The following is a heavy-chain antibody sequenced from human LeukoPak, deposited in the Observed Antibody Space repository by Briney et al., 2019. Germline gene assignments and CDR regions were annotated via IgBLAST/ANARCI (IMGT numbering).Heavy chain of an antibody. Sequence: ASVKVSCKASGYTFTSYYMHWVRRAPGQGLEWMGIINPSGGSTSYAQKFQGRVTMTRDTSTSTVYMELSSLRSEDTAVYYCARAVAGTDAFDIWGQGTMVTVSS. CDR3: ARAVAGTDAFDI. CDR2: INPSGGST. V-gene: IGHV1-46*01. D-gene: IGHD6-19*01. CDR1: GYTFTSYY. J-gene: IGHJ3*02.